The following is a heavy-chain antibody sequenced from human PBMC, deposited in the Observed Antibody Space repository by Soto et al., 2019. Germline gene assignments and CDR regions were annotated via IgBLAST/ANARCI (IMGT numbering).Heavy chain of an antibody. Sequence: ASVKVSCKASGYTFTSYGISWVRQATGQGLEWMGWISAYNGNTNYAQKLQGRVTMTTDTSTSTAYMELSSLRSEDTAVYYCASSRITMVPYGMDVWGQGTTVTVSS. CDR3: ASSRITMVPYGMDV. V-gene: IGHV1-18*01. D-gene: IGHD3-10*01. CDR1: GYTFTSYG. CDR2: ISAYNGNT. J-gene: IGHJ6*02.